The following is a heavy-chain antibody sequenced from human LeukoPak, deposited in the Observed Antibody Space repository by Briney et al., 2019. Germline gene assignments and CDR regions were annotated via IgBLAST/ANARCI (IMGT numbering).Heavy chain of an antibody. CDR3: ATYSSSNGREFQY. Sequence: GRSLRLSCAASGFTFSSYGMHWVRQAPGKGLEWVAVISYDGSNKYYADSVKGRFTISRDNSKNTLYLQMNSLRAEDTAVYYCATYSSSNGREFQYWGQGTLVTVSS. CDR1: GFTFSSYG. D-gene: IGHD2-2*01. V-gene: IGHV3-30*03. J-gene: IGHJ1*01. CDR2: ISYDGSNK.